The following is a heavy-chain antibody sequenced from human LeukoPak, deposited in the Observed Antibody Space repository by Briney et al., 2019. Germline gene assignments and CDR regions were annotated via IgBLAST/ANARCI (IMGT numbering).Heavy chain of an antibody. D-gene: IGHD3-22*01. CDR3: ARPGKVDSSGYYYNAVDY. Sequence: SETLSLTCTVSGGSMSSYYWSWIRQPPGKGLEWIGYISSSGITNYNPSLKSRVTISVDTSKNQFSLKLSSVTAADTAVYYCARPGKVDSSGYYYNAVDYWGQGTLVTVSS. V-gene: IGHV4-59*08. CDR2: ISSSGIT. CDR1: GGSMSSYY. J-gene: IGHJ4*02.